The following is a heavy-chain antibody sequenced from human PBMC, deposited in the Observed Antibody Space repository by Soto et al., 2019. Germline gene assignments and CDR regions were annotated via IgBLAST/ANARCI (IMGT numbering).Heavy chain of an antibody. D-gene: IGHD1-1*01. CDR2: IIPILGIA. CDR3: ARGTTRNTYCYGMDV. CDR1: GGTFSSYT. J-gene: IGHJ6*02. Sequence: QVQLVQSGAEVKKPGSSVKVSCKASGGTFSSYTISWVRQAPGQGLEWMGRIIPILGIANYAEKFQGRVTITADKATSTAYMELSSLRSEDTAVYYCARGTTRNTYCYGMDVWGQGTTVTVSS. V-gene: IGHV1-69*02.